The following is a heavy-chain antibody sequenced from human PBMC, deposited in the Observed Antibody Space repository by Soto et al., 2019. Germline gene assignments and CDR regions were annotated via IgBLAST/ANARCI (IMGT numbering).Heavy chain of an antibody. Sequence: ASVKGSCKASGYTFTSYAMHWVRQAPGQRLEWMGWINAGNGNTKYSQKFQGRVTITRDTSASTAYMELSSLRSEDTAVYYCARQQQNYGPNWFDPWGQGTLVTVSS. V-gene: IGHV1-3*01. CDR3: ARQQQNYGPNWFDP. CDR1: GYTFTSYA. D-gene: IGHD4-17*01. J-gene: IGHJ5*02. CDR2: INAGNGNT.